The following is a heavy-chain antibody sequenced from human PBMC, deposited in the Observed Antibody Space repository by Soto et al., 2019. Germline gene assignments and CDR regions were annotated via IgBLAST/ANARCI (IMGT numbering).Heavy chain of an antibody. D-gene: IGHD5-18*01. CDR2: ISGSGGST. Sequence: EVQLLESGGGLVQPGGPLRLSCAASGFTFSSYAMSWVRQAPGKGLEWVSAISGSGGSTYYADSVKGRFTISRVNSKNTLYLQMNSLRAEDTAVYYCAKDSERGYSYGSYFDYWGQGTLVTVSS. CDR1: GFTFSSYA. J-gene: IGHJ4*02. CDR3: AKDSERGYSYGSYFDY. V-gene: IGHV3-23*01.